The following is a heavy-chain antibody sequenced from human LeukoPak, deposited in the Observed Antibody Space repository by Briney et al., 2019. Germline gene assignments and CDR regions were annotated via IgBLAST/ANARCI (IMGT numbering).Heavy chain of an antibody. CDR3: ARAIFRWGPFDY. J-gene: IGHJ4*02. Sequence: PGGSLRLSCAASGFTISSNYMSWVRQAPGKGLEWVAVISYDGSNKYYADSAKGRFTISRDNSKNTLYLQMNSLRAEDTAVYYCARAIFRWGPFDYWGQGTLVTVSS. CDR1: GFTISSNY. V-gene: IGHV3-30-3*01. CDR2: ISYDGSNK. D-gene: IGHD2-21*01.